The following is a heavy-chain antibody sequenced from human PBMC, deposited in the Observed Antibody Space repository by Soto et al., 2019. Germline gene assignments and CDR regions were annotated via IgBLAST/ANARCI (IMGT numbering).Heavy chain of an antibody. CDR1: GYAFTTYG. Sequence: QVHLVQSGAEVKKPGASVKVSCKGSGYAFTTYGITWVRQAPGQGLEWMGWISAHNGNSNYAQKLQGRVTVTRDTSTSTAYMELRSLRSDDTAVYYCARGRYGDYWGQGALVTVSS. CDR3: ARGRYGDY. CDR2: ISAHNGNS. V-gene: IGHV1-18*01. J-gene: IGHJ4*02. D-gene: IGHD1-1*01.